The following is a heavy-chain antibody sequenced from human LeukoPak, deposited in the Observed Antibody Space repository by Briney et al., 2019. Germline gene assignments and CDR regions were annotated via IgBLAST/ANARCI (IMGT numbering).Heavy chain of an antibody. Sequence: GGSLRLSCAASGFTFSSYSMNWVRQAPGKGLEWVSYISSSSSTIYYADSVKGRFTISRDNAKNSLYLQMNSLRAEDTAVYYCARVGITMVRGVITPYWYFDLWGRGTLVTVSS. J-gene: IGHJ2*01. CDR2: ISSSSSTI. CDR3: ARVGITMVRGVITPYWYFDL. V-gene: IGHV3-48*04. CDR1: GFTFSSYS. D-gene: IGHD3-10*01.